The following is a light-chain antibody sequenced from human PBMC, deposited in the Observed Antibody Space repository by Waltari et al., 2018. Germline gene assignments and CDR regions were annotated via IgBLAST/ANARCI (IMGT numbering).Light chain of an antibody. CDR1: QDISNQ. CDR2: DAS. Sequence: DIQMTQSPSSVSASVGDTVTITCRASQDISNQLTWYQQKPGKAPKFLIYDASTLESGGPSRFSGSGSGTDFTLTVRSLQPEDFATYYCQETNTVPITFGQGTRLEIK. CDR3: QETNTVPIT. V-gene: IGKV1D-12*01. J-gene: IGKJ5*01.